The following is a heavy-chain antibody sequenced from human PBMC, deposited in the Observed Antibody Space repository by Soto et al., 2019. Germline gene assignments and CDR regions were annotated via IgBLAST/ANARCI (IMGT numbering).Heavy chain of an antibody. D-gene: IGHD4-17*01. V-gene: IGHV3-23*01. CDR2: ISGSGGST. Sequence: EVQLLESGGGLGQPGGSLRLSCAASGFTFSSYARSWVRQAPGKGLEWVSAISGSGGSTSYADSVKVRFTISRDNSKNTLYLQTNSLRAEATAVYYCEKETTTVTRATDYWGQGTLVTVSS. CDR1: GFTFSSYA. J-gene: IGHJ4*02. CDR3: EKETTTVTRATDY.